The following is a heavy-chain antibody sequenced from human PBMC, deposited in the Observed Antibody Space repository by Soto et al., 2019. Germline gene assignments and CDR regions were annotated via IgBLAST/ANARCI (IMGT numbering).Heavy chain of an antibody. CDR1: GGSLMKYY. CDR2: ISTNGKI. CDR3: ARNNNDFWSLYPLAFDF. V-gene: IGHV4-4*07. Sequence: QVQLQESGPGLVRPSETLSLTCTVSGGSLMKYYWSWVRQPAGKGLEWIGRISTNGKIPSTTSLKSRLSMSVATSKNQFSLRLTSVTATDTALYYCARNNNDFWSLYPLAFDFWGRGTLVTVS. D-gene: IGHD3-3*01. J-gene: IGHJ2*01.